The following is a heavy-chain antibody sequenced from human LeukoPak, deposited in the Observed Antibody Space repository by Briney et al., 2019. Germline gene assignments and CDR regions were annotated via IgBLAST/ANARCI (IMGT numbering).Heavy chain of an antibody. Sequence: SETLSLTCTVSGGSMRSYYWSWIRQPAGKGLEWIGRIYSSGSTNHSPSLKSRVTISVDTSKNQFSLKLSSVTAADTAMYYCARAITIRGLIFDYWGQGSLVTVSS. CDR3: ARAITIRGLIFDY. V-gene: IGHV4-4*07. D-gene: IGHD3-10*01. CDR1: GGSMRSYY. J-gene: IGHJ4*02. CDR2: IYSSGST.